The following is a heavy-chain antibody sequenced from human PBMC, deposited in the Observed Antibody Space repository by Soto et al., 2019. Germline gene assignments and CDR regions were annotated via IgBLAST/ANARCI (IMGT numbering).Heavy chain of an antibody. D-gene: IGHD2-15*01. Sequence: GGSRRLSCAASGFTFSSYSMNWVRQAPGKGLEWVSSISSSSSYIYYADSVKGRFTISRDNAKNSLYLQMNSLRDEDTAVYYCARDDLVVAANLDYWGQGTLVTVSS. CDR2: ISSSSSYI. J-gene: IGHJ4*02. CDR1: GFTFSSYS. CDR3: ARDDLVVAANLDY. V-gene: IGHV3-21*01.